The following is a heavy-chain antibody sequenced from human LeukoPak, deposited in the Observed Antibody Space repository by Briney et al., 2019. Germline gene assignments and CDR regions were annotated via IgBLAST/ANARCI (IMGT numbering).Heavy chain of an antibody. CDR2: ISSSSNYI. CDR3: ARDRIIYGDYGDAFDI. Sequence: GGSLRLSCADSGFTFYTYSMNWVRQAPGKGLEWVSSISSSSNYIYYADSVKGRFTISRNNAKNSLYLQMNSLRAEDTAVYYCARDRIIYGDYGDAFDIWGQGTMVTVSS. D-gene: IGHD4-17*01. V-gene: IGHV3-21*01. CDR1: GFTFYTYS. J-gene: IGHJ3*02.